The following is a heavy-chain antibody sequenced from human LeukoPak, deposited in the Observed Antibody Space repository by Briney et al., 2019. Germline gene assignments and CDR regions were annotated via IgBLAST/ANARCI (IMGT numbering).Heavy chain of an antibody. CDR2: IYDSGST. CDR1: GGSLSNHY. J-gene: IGHJ4*02. D-gene: IGHD3-16*01. Sequence: PSETLSLTCTVSGGSLSNHYWSWLRQPPGKGLEWIGHIYDSGSTTYNPSLKSRVTMSVDTSKNQFSLNLSSVTAAAAAVYYCARGRIGGPKAPFDYWGQGTLVTVSS. V-gene: IGHV4-59*11. CDR3: ARGRIGGPKAPFDY.